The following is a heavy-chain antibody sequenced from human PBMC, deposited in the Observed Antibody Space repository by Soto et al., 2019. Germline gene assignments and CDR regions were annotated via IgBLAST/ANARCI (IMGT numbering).Heavy chain of an antibody. CDR1: GDSFSSYW. CDR2: IDPSDSHT. CDR3: ARVDWNHDLPRFGMDV. J-gene: IGHJ6*02. Sequence: GESLKISCKGSGDSFSSYWINWVRQMPGKGLEWMGRIDPSDSHTDYSPSFQGHVTISADKSINTAYLQWSSLRASDTAIYYCARVDWNHDLPRFGMDVCGPGPTVTVYS. D-gene: IGHD1-1*01. V-gene: IGHV5-10-1*01.